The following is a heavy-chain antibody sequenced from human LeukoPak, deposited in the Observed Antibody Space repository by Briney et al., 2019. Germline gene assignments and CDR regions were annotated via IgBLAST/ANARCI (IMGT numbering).Heavy chain of an antibody. CDR2: ISAYNGNT. D-gene: IGHD1-26*01. CDR1: GYTFSSYG. V-gene: IGHV1-18*01. CDR3: ARGDSGSYYSYFDY. Sequence: ASVKVSCKASGYTFSSYGISWVRQAPGQGLEWMGWISAYNGNTYYAQNLQGRVTMTTDTSTSTAYMEVRSLRSDDTAVYYCARGDSGSYYSYFDYWGQGTLVTVSS. J-gene: IGHJ4*02.